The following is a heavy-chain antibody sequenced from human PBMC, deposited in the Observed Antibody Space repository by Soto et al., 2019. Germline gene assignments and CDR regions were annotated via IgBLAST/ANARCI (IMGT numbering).Heavy chain of an antibody. D-gene: IGHD4-17*01. CDR2: ISYDGSNK. V-gene: IGHV3-30*03. CDR3: LRTPVASDALHL. J-gene: IGHJ3*01. CDR1: GFTFSSYG. Sequence: QVQLVESGGGVVQPGRSLRLSCAASGFTFSSYGMHWVRQAPGKGLEWVAVISYDGSNKYYADSVKGRFTISRDNSKNTLYLKINGLRAEDTVVYYFLRTPVASDALHLWGQGTMVTVSS.